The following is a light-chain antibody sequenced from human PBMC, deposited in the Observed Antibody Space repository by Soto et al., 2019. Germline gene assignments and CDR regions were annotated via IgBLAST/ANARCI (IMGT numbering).Light chain of an antibody. CDR3: SLYTTSSTVV. J-gene: IGLJ2*01. CDR1: SSDVGGYNY. Sequence: QSALTQPASVSGSPGQSITISCTGTSSDVGGYNYVSLYQQHPGKAPKLMIYEVSNRPSGVSNRFSGSKSGNTASLTISGLQAEDEADYYCSLYTTSSTVVFGGGTKLTVL. CDR2: EVS. V-gene: IGLV2-14*01.